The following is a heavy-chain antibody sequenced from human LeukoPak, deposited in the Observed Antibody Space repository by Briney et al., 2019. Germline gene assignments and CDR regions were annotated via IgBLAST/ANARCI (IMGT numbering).Heavy chain of an antibody. CDR2: IIPIFGTA. Sequence: SVKVSCKASGGTFSSYAISWVRQAPGQGLEWMGGIIPIFGTANYAQKFQGRVTISADESTSTAYMELSSLRSEDTAVYYCARDGGYDYAFDYWGQGTLVTVSS. D-gene: IGHD5-12*01. CDR3: ARDGGYDYAFDY. CDR1: GGTFSSYA. V-gene: IGHV1-69*13. J-gene: IGHJ4*02.